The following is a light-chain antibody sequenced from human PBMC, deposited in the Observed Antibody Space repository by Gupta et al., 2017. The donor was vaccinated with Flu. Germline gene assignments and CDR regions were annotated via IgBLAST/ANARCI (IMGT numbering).Light chain of an antibody. J-gene: IGKJ4*01. V-gene: IGKV2D-29*02. Sequence: VIPQPPVSVSIAPVQPASISCRSSHSLLRSDGTTYLYWYFQRPGQSPQLLIYESSNRFSGVPDRISGSGSGTDFTLNFSRVEAEDVGTYYCMQRSQLSFTFGGGTKVEIK. CDR3: MQRSQLSFT. CDR1: HSLLRSDGTTY. CDR2: ESS.